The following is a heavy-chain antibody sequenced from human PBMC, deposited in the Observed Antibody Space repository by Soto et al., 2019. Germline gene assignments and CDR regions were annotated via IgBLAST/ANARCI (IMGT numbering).Heavy chain of an antibody. Sequence: PGGSLGPSCPASGFTFSTYTMTGFGRAPGKGLEWFASLDGISNSVYYVDSVRGRFTISRDNSKNSLFLQSNGLRPEETGFYYCTRSPDYWGPGTLVTGSS. CDR2: LDGISNSV. CDR3: TRSPDY. V-gene: IGHV3-21*01. CDR1: GFTFSTYT. J-gene: IGHJ4*02.